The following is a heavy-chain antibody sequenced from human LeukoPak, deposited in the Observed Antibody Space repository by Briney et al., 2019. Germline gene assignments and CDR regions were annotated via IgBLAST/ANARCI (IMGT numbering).Heavy chain of an antibody. CDR1: GGSFSGYY. CDR3: AAYSSSWYLFDY. J-gene: IGHJ4*02. CDR2: INHSGST. D-gene: IGHD6-13*01. V-gene: IGHV4-34*01. Sequence: SETLSLTCAVYGGSFSGYYWSWIRQPPGKGLEWIGEINHSGSTNYNPSLKSRVTISVDTSKNQFSLKLSSVTAADTAVYYCAAYSSSWYLFDYWGQGTLVTVSS.